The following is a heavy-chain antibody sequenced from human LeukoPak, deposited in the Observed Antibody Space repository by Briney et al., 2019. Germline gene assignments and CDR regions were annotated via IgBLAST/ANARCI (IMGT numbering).Heavy chain of an antibody. V-gene: IGHV3-21*01. CDR3: ARDFSDTDWFDP. Sequence: GGSLRLSCAASGFTFSSYSMNWVRQAPWKGLEWVSSISSSSSYIYYADSVKGRFTISRDNAKNSLYLQMNSLRAEDTAVYYCARDFSDTDWFDPWGQGTLVTVSS. D-gene: IGHD5-18*01. CDR2: ISSSSSYI. J-gene: IGHJ5*02. CDR1: GFTFSSYS.